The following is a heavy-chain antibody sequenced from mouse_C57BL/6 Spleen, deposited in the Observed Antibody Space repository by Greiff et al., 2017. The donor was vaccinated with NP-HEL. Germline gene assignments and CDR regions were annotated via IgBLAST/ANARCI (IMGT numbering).Heavy chain of an antibody. Sequence: QVQLQQPGAELVRPGSSVKLSCKASGYTFTSYWMYWVKQRPIQGLEWIGNIDPSDSETHYNQKFKDKATLTVDKSSSTAYMQLSSLTSEDSAVYYCARGVSDGNYPYYYAMDYWGQGTSVTVSS. V-gene: IGHV1-52*01. CDR3: ARGVSDGNYPYYYAMDY. CDR2: IDPSDSET. D-gene: IGHD2-1*01. CDR1: GYTFTSYW. J-gene: IGHJ4*01.